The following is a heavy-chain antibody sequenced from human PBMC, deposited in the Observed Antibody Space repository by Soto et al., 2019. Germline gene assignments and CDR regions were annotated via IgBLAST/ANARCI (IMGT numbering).Heavy chain of an antibody. CDR2: ISPYNGNT. CDR1: GFTFNTYF. CDR3: ARDTSNSFDY. V-gene: IGHV1-18*01. D-gene: IGHD2-2*01. Sequence: HVQLLQSGGELKKPGASVKVSCNTSGFTFNTYFISWVRQAPGQGLEWMGWISPYNGNTKYGEKFQGRVTMTTDTITRTAYMELRNLRIDDTAVYYCARDTSNSFDYWGQGTLVTGSS. J-gene: IGHJ4*02.